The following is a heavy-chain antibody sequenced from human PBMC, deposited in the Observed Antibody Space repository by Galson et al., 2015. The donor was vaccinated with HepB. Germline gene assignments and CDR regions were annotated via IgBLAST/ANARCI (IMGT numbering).Heavy chain of an antibody. Sequence: SLRLSCAVSGLNFNTAWMSWVRQAPGKGLEWVGLIKSKFDSGTTDYGAPLKGRFIISRDDSKNTMYLQMNSLKTEDTAVYYCTTHSYYGMDVWGQGTTVTVSS. CDR1: GLNFNTAW. J-gene: IGHJ6*02. CDR2: IKSKFDSGTT. CDR3: TTHSYYGMDV. V-gene: IGHV3-15*05.